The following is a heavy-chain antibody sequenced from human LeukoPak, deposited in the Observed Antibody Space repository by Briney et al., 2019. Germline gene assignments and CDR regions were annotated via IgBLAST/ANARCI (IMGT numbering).Heavy chain of an antibody. D-gene: IGHD3-22*01. J-gene: IGHJ3*02. CDR1: GGSMSPFY. CDR3: ACLTTADAFDI. Sequence: SETLSLTCTVSGGSMSPFYWTWMRQPPGKGLEWIGYIDYSGSSNYNPSLKSRIIMSVDTSKNQFSLKLSSVTAADTAVYYCACLTTADAFDIWGQGTMVTVSS. V-gene: IGHV4-59*01. CDR2: IDYSGSS.